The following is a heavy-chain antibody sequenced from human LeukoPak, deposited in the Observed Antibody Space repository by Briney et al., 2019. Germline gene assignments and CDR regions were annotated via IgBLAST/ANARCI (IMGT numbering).Heavy chain of an antibody. CDR2: ISAYNGNT. J-gene: IGHJ5*02. CDR1: GYTFTSYG. V-gene: IGHV1-18*01. CDR3: AMTTVVPQNWFVP. Sequence: ASVKVSCKASGYTFTSYGISWVRQAPGEGLEWMGWISAYNGNTNYAQKLQGRVTMTTDTSTSTAYMELRSLRSDDTAVYYCAMTTVVPQNWFVPWGQGTLVTVSS. D-gene: IGHD4-23*01.